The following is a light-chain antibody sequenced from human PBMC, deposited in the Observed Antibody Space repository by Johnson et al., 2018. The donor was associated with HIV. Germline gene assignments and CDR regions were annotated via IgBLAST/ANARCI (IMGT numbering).Light chain of an antibody. V-gene: IGLV1-51*01. J-gene: IGLJ1*01. Sequence: QSVLTQPPSVSAAPGQKVTISCSGSSSNIGNNYVSWYQQLPGTAPKLLIYDNNRRPSGIPDRFSGSKSGTSGTLGITGLQTGDDADYYCGSWDSSLSAYVFGTGTKVTVL. CDR1: SSNIGNNY. CDR3: GSWDSSLSAYV. CDR2: DNN.